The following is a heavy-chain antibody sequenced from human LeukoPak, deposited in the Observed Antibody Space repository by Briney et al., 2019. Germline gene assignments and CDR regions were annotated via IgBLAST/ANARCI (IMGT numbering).Heavy chain of an antibody. V-gene: IGHV3-11*04. Sequence: PGGSLRLSCAASGFTFSDYYMSWIRQAPGKGLEWVSYISSSGSTIYYADSVKGRFTISRDNAKNSLYLQMNSLRAEDTAVYYCARVGDYDFWRDDAFDIWGQGTMVTVSP. D-gene: IGHD3-3*01. CDR1: GFTFSDYY. CDR2: ISSSGSTI. J-gene: IGHJ3*02. CDR3: ARVGDYDFWRDDAFDI.